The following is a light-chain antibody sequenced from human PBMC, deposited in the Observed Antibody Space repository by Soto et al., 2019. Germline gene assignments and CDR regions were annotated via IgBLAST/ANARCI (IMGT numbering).Light chain of an antibody. CDR1: QSISSW. J-gene: IGKJ1*01. Sequence: DIQMTQSPSTLSASVEDRVTITCRASQSISSWLAWYQQKPGKAPKLLIYKASSLESGVPSRFSGSGSGTEFTLTISSLQTDDFATYYYQQYNSYPWTFGQGTKVEIK. CDR2: KAS. V-gene: IGKV1-5*03. CDR3: QQYNSYPWT.